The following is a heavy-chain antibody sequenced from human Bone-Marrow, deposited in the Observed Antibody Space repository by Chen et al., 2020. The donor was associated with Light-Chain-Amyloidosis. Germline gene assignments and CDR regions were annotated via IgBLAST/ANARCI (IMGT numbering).Heavy chain of an antibody. J-gene: IGHJ4*02. CDR1: GYTFPNYW. V-gene: IGHV5-51*01. D-gene: IGHD5-12*01. CDR3: ARRRDGYNFDY. CDR2: IYPDDSDA. Sequence: GYTFPNYWIGWVRQMPGKGLEWMGVIYPDDSDARYSPSFEGQVTISSDKSITTAYLQWRSLKASDTAMYYCARRRDGYNFDYWGQGTLVTVSS.